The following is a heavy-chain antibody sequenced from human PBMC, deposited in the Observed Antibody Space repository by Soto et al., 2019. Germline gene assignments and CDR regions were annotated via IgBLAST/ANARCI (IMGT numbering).Heavy chain of an antibody. V-gene: IGHV3-30*18. J-gene: IGHJ4*02. Sequence: GGSLRLSCAASGFTFSYYVIHWGRQAPGKGLEWVAVISYDGNRKYYADSVKGRFTISRDNSKNTLSLQINSLTLDDTAVYYCAKGRYDFWSGHENWGQGTLVTVSS. CDR3: AKGRYDFWSGHEN. D-gene: IGHD3-3*01. CDR1: GFTFSYYV. CDR2: ISYDGNRK.